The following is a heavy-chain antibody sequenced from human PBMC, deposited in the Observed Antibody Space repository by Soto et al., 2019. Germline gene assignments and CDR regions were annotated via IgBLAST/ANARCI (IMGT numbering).Heavy chain of an antibody. J-gene: IGHJ4*02. CDR2: ISAYNGDT. CDR3: ARDRGVAAAGPLYYYDY. Sequence: ASVKVSCKASGVTFNSYGISWVRQAPGQGLEWMGWISAYNGDTKYAQSLQGRVSMSTDTSTNTVYMDLTSLALDDTAVYYCARDRGVAAAGPLYYYDYWGQGTLVTVSS. CDR1: GVTFNSYG. D-gene: IGHD6-13*01. V-gene: IGHV1-18*01.